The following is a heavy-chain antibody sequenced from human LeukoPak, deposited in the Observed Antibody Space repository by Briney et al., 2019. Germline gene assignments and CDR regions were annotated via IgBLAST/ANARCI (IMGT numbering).Heavy chain of an antibody. CDR3: ARDQLAPYYYDSSGYSPGYYGMDV. CDR1: GFTVSSNY. V-gene: IGHV3-53*04. J-gene: IGHJ6*02. Sequence: PGGSLRLSCAASGFTVSSNYMSWVRQAPGKGLEWVSVIYSGGSTYYADSVKGRFTISRHNSKNTLYLQMNSLRAEDTAVYYCARDQLAPYYYDSSGYSPGYYGMDVWGQGTTATVSS. D-gene: IGHD3-22*01. CDR2: IYSGGST.